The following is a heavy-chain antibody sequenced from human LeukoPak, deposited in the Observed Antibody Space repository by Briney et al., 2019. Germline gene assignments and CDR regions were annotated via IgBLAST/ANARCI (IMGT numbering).Heavy chain of an antibody. Sequence: PSGTLSLTCAVSGGSISSSNWWSWVRQPPGKGLEWIGEIYHSGSTNYNPSLKSRVTISVDKSKNQFSLKLSSVTAADTAVYYCATAPHYDILTGYYVWGQGTLVTVSS. V-gene: IGHV4-4*02. CDR1: GGSISSSNW. J-gene: IGHJ4*02. CDR3: ATAPHYDILTGYYV. CDR2: IYHSGST. D-gene: IGHD3-9*01.